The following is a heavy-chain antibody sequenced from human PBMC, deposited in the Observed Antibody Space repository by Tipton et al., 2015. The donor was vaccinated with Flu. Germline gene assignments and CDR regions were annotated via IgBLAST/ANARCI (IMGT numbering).Heavy chain of an antibody. CDR3: AVDYYGSSGYSVF. Sequence: TLSLTCTVSGGSITSYYWSWIRQSPGKGLEWIGYIYYSGSTDSNSSLKRRVTISADRSKKQFSLQMRSVTAAGTGVYYCAVDYYGSSGYSVFWGPGTLVTVSS. D-gene: IGHD3-22*01. V-gene: IGHV4-59*01. CDR1: GGSITSYY. J-gene: IGHJ4*02. CDR2: IYYSGST.